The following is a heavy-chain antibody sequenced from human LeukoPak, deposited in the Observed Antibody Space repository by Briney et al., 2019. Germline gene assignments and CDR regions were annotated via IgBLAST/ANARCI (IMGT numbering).Heavy chain of an antibody. Sequence: SGGSLRLSCAASGFTFSSYWMSWVRQAPGKGLEWVANIKQDGSEKYYVDSVKGRFTISRDNAKNSLYLQMNSLRAEDTAVYYCARRACSSTSRFRSYWYFDLWGRGTLVTVSS. CDR2: IKQDGSEK. D-gene: IGHD2-2*01. V-gene: IGHV3-7*03. J-gene: IGHJ2*01. CDR3: ARRACSSTSRFRSYWYFDL. CDR1: GFTFSSYW.